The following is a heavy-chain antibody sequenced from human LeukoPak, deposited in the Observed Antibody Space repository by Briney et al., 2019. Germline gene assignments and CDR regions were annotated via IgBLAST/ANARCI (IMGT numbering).Heavy chain of an antibody. CDR2: IIPIFDTA. D-gene: IGHD1-7*01. V-gene: IGHV1-69*05. CDR1: GGTFSSYA. Sequence: GASVKVSCKASGGTFSSYAISWVRQAPGQGLEWMGGIIPIFDTANYAQKFQGRVTITTDESTSTAYMELSSLRSEDTAVYYCARCRITGTTYDYYYMDVWGIGTTVTVSS. J-gene: IGHJ6*03. CDR3: ARCRITGTTYDYYYMDV.